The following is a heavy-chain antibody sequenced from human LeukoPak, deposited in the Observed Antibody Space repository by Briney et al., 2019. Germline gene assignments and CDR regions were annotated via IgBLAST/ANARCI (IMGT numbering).Heavy chain of an antibody. D-gene: IGHD3-9*01. J-gene: IGHJ4*02. CDR3: AKDSAIFRTFDY. V-gene: IGHV1-2*02. CDR2: INPNSGGT. Sequence: ASVKVSCKASGYTFTGYYMHWVRQAPGQGLEWMGWINPNSGGTNYAQKFQGRVTMTRDTSISTAYMELSRLRSDDTAVYYCAKDSAIFRTFDYWGQGTLVTVSS. CDR1: GYTFTGYY.